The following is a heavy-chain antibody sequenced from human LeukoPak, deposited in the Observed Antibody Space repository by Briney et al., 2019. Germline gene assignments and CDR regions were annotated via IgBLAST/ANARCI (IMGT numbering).Heavy chain of an antibody. CDR3: AKPLHDYGDSYFDY. J-gene: IGHJ4*02. CDR2: IGGSGGRT. V-gene: IGHV3-23*01. D-gene: IGHD4-17*01. Sequence: GSLRLSCAASGFTFSIYAMTWVRQAPGKGLEWVSAIGGSGGRTYYADSVKSRFTISRDNSKNTLYLQMNSLRAEDTAVYYCAKPLHDYGDSYFDYWGQGTLVTVSS. CDR1: GFTFSIYA.